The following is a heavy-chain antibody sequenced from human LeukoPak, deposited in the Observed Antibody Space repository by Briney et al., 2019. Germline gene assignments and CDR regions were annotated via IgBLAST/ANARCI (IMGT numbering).Heavy chain of an antibody. V-gene: IGHV1-46*01. J-gene: IGHJ4*02. CDR3: ARDLRYCSGGSCKRGDY. D-gene: IGHD2-15*01. CDR1: GYTFTSYY. CDR2: INPSGGST. Sequence: EASVKVSCKASGYTFTSYYMHWVRQAPGQGLEWMGIINPSGGSTSYAQKFQGRVTMTRDTSTSTVYMELSSLRSEDTAVYYCARDLRYCSGGSCKRGDYWGQGTLVTVSS.